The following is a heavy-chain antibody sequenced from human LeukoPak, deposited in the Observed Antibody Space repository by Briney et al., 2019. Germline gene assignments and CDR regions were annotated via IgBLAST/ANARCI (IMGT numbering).Heavy chain of an antibody. D-gene: IGHD4-23*01. J-gene: IGHJ4*02. V-gene: IGHV3-23*01. CDR2: ISGSGGTT. Sequence: PGGSLRLSCAASGFTFSSYAMNWVRQTPGKGLEWVSAISGSGGTTHYADPVKGRFTISRDNSKNTLYLQMNSLRAEDTAAYYCASGSGLSTMTVVRRSSDYWGQGTLVTVSS. CDR3: ASGSGLSTMTVVRRSSDY. CDR1: GFTFSSYA.